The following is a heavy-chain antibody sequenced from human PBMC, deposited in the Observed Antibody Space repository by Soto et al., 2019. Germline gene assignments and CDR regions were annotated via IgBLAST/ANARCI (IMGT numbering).Heavy chain of an antibody. Sequence: QVQLVQSGAEVKKPGASVKVSCKASGYTFSTYGFSWVRQAPGQGLERMGWIGADNGDTNYAQNFQGRVTMTTDTSTTTSYMELRSLTSDDTAVYFCARDWKGAAGFDPWGQGTLVTVSS. D-gene: IGHD6-25*01. V-gene: IGHV1-18*01. J-gene: IGHJ5*02. CDR1: GYTFSTYG. CDR3: ARDWKGAAGFDP. CDR2: IGADNGDT.